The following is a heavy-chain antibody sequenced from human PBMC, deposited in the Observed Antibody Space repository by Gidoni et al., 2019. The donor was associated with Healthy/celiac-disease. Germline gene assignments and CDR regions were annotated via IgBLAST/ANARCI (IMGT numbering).Heavy chain of an antibody. J-gene: IGHJ4*02. V-gene: IGHV3-33*01. CDR2: IWYDGSNK. CDR3: ARDLREVAAAGNLVD. CDR1: GFTFSSYG. D-gene: IGHD6-13*01. Sequence: QVQLVESGGGVVQPGRSLRLSCAASGFTFSSYGMHWVRQAPGKGLEWVAVIWYDGSNKYYADSVKGRFTISRDNSKNTLYLQMNSLRAEDTAVYYCARDLREVAAAGNLVDWGQGTLVTVSS.